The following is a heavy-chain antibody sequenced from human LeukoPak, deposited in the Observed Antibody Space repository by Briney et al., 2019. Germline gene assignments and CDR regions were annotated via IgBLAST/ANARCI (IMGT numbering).Heavy chain of an antibody. CDR3: ARVTRGSSSALDYFDY. J-gene: IGHJ4*02. Sequence: SVKVSCKASGGTFSSYAISWVRQAPGQGLEWMGGIIPIFGTANYAQKFQGRVTITTDESSSTAYMELSSLRSEDTAVYYCARVTRGSSSALDYFDYWGQGTLVTVSS. CDR1: GGTFSSYA. D-gene: IGHD6-6*01. V-gene: IGHV1-69*05. CDR2: IIPIFGTA.